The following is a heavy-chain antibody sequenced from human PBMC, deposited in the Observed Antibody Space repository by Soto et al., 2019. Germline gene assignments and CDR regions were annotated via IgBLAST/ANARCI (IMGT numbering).Heavy chain of an antibody. J-gene: IGHJ4*02. D-gene: IGHD2-8*01. Sequence: GGSLRLSCAASGFTFSSYAMSWVHQAPGKGLEWVSAISGSGGSTYYADSVKGRFTISRDNSKNTLYLQMNSLRAEDTAVYYCAKGFPDCTNGVCYSFGNYFDYWGQGTLVTVSS. CDR2: ISGSGGST. CDR1: GFTFSSYA. CDR3: AKGFPDCTNGVCYSFGNYFDY. V-gene: IGHV3-23*01.